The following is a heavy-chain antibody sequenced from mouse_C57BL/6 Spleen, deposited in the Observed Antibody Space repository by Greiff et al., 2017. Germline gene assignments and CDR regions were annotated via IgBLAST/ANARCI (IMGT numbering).Heavy chain of an antibody. V-gene: IGHV1-61*01. Sequence: VQLQQPGAELVRPGASVKLSCKASGYTFTSYWMDWVKQRPGQGLEWIGNIYPSDSETYYNQKFKDKATLTVDKSSSTAYMQLSSLTSEDSAVYCCTSSKGYPAWFAYWGQGTLVTVSA. CDR2: IYPSDSET. CDR1: GYTFTSYW. J-gene: IGHJ3*01. CDR3: TSSKGYPAWFAY. D-gene: IGHD2-2*01.